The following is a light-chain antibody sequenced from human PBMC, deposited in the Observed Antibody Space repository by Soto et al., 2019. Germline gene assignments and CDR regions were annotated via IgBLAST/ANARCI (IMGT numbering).Light chain of an antibody. J-gene: IGKJ4*01. CDR1: QSVSSSY. Sequence: EIVLTQSPGTLSLSPGERATLSCRASQSVSSSYLAWYQQKPGQAPRLLIYGASSRATGIPDRFSGSGSGTDFTLTISSLEPEDFAVYYCQHRDSWPLTFGGGTKVEIK. V-gene: IGKV3D-20*02. CDR3: QHRDSWPLT. CDR2: GAS.